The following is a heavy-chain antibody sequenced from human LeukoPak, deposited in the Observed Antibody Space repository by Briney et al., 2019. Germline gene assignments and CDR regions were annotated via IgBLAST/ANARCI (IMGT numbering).Heavy chain of an antibody. V-gene: IGHV3-9*01. J-gene: IGHJ6*03. D-gene: IGHD6-13*01. Sequence: GRSLRLSCAASGFTFDDYAMHWVRQAPGKGLEWVSGISWNSGSIGYADSVKGRFTISRDNAKNSLYLQMNSLRAKDTALYYCAKSGIAYYYYYMDVWGKGTTVTVSS. CDR3: AKSGIAYYYYYMDV. CDR2: ISWNSGSI. CDR1: GFTFDDYA.